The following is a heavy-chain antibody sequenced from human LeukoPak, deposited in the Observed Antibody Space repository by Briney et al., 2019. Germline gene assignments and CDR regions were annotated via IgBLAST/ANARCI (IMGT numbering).Heavy chain of an antibody. D-gene: IGHD4-17*01. CDR3: ASQSSVTRSGLDS. Sequence: PGGSLRLSCADSGFTFNSHMHWVRQAPGEGLEWVAAISYDGSNKKYGDSVKGRFTISSDNSKNTLYLQMNSLRPEDTAVYYCASQSSVTRSGLDSWGQGTLVTVSS. CDR1: GFTFNSH. J-gene: IGHJ4*02. CDR2: ISYDGSNK. V-gene: IGHV3-30*04.